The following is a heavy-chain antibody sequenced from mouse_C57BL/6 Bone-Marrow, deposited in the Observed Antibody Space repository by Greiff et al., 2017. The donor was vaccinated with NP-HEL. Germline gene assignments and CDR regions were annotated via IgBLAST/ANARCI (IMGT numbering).Heavy chain of an antibody. D-gene: IGHD4-1*02. CDR1: GFTFSDYG. CDR2: ISSGSSTI. J-gene: IGHJ1*03. CDR3: ARPPTCYWYFDV. V-gene: IGHV5-17*01. Sequence: EVKLVESGGGLVKPGGSLKLSCAASGFTFSDYGMHWVRQAPEKGLEWVAYISSGSSTIYYADTVKGRFTISRDNAKNTLFLQMTSLRSEDTAMYYCARPPTCYWYFDVWGTGTTVTVSS.